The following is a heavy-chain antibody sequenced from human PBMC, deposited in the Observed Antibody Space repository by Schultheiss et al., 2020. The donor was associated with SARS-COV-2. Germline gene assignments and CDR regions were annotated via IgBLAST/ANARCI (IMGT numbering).Heavy chain of an antibody. J-gene: IGHJ6*03. CDR2: ISSSSSYI. CDR1: GFTFSSYS. D-gene: IGHD2-2*01. V-gene: IGHV3-21*01. CDR3: ERALKYCSSTSCYLYYYYYYMDV. Sequence: GGSLRLSCAASGFTFSSYSMNWVRQAPGKGLEWVSSISSSSSYIYYADSVKGRFTISRDNAKNSLYLQMNSLRAEDTAVYYCERALKYCSSTSCYLYYYYYYMDVGGKGNTVTGSS.